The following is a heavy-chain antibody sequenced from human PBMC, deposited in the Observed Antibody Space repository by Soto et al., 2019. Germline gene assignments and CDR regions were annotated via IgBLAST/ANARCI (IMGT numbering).Heavy chain of an antibody. J-gene: IGHJ4*01. D-gene: IGHD1-26*01. CDR1: GGNVSSNSAG. CDR2: TYYRSKWYY. Sequence: PLSYAISGGNVSSNSAGWSCVRQSPSRGLEWLGRTYYRSKWYYEYAVSVRGRITINPDTSKNQYSLQLNSVTPEDTAVYFCARGEQYSGRIFDYWGQGTLVTVSS. CDR3: ARGEQYSGRIFDY. V-gene: IGHV6-1*01.